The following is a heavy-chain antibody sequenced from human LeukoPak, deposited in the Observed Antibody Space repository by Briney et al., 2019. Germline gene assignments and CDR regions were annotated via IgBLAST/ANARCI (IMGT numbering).Heavy chain of an antibody. CDR1: GYTFTGYY. J-gene: IGHJ4*02. V-gene: IGHV1-2*02. D-gene: IGHD6-19*01. Sequence: ASVKVSCKASGYTFTGYYMHWVRQAPGQGLEWMGWINPNSGDTNYAQKFQGRVTMTRDTSISTAYMDLSRLKSDDTAVYYCARDDGGHWLDKRHIDYWGQGTLVTVSS. CDR3: ARDDGGHWLDKRHIDY. CDR2: INPNSGDT.